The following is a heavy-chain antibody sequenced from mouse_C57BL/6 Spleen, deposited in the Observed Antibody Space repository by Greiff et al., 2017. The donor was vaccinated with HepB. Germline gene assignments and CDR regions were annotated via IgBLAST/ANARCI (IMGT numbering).Heavy chain of an antibody. Sequence: VQLQQSGPELVKPGASVKISCKASGYSFTSYYIHWVKQRPGQGLEWIGWIYPGSGNTKYNEKFKGKATLTADTSSSTAYMQLSSLTSEDSAVYYCARATTVVAPGNAMDYWGQGTSVTVSS. J-gene: IGHJ4*01. CDR1: GYSFTSYY. D-gene: IGHD1-1*01. CDR2: IYPGSGNT. V-gene: IGHV1-66*01. CDR3: ARATTVVAPGNAMDY.